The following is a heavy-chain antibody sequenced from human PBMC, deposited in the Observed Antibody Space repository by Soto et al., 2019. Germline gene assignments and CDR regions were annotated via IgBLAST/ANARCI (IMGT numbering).Heavy chain of an antibody. V-gene: IGHV3-23*01. J-gene: IGHJ3*02. D-gene: IGHD3-16*01. CDR1: GFTFSSYA. CDR2: ISASGGST. CDR3: AKALLIAGVRLSGTFDI. Sequence: EVQLLESGGGLVQPGGSLRLSCAASGFTFSSYAMSWVRQAPGKGLEWVSGISASGGSTYYADSVKGRFIISRDNSKNTLYVQMNSLRAEDTAVYYCAKALLIAGVRLSGTFDIWGQGTMVTVSS.